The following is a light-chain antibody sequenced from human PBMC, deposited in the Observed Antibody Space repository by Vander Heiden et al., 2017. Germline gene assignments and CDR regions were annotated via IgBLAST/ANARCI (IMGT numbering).Light chain of an antibody. Sequence: SSELTQDPTMSVALGQTVTITCQGDILRDYLASWYQQKPGQAPVLVIYGRNIRSSGIPDRVSGSISGNTASLTITGAQAEDEAAYYCNSRDRNANIVVFGGGTRLTVL. V-gene: IGLV3-19*01. CDR1: ILRDYL. CDR2: GRN. J-gene: IGLJ2*01. CDR3: NSRDRNANIVV.